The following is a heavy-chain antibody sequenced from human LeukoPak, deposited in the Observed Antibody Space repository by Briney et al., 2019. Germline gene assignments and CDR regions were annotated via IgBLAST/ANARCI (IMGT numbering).Heavy chain of an antibody. CDR3: AKDPSAYFWSGYPFDY. Sequence: GGSLRLSCAASGFTFSSYAMSWVRQAPGKGLEWVSAISGSGGSTYYADSVKGRFTISRDNSKNTLYLQMNSLRAEDTAVYYCAKDPSAYFWSGYPFDYWGQETLVTVSS. CDR1: GFTFSSYA. J-gene: IGHJ4*02. D-gene: IGHD3-3*01. V-gene: IGHV3-23*01. CDR2: ISGSGGST.